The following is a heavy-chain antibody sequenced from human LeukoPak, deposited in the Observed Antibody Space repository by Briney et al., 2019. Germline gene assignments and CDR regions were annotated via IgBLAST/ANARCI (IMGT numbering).Heavy chain of an antibody. J-gene: IGHJ4*02. Sequence: GAPLNISSQASGSGFTYSWIGWGGQTPGKGLEWMGTIFPADSDARYSPSFQGQVTISVDRTINTVYLHWSSLKASDTAMYYCARLSGGSLWGQGTLVTVSS. D-gene: IGHD2-15*01. CDR2: IFPADSDA. CDR1: GSGFTYSW. V-gene: IGHV5-51*01. CDR3: ARLSGGSL.